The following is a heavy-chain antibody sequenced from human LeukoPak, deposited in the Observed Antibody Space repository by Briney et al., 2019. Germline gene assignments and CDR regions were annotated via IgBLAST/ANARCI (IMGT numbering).Heavy chain of an antibody. J-gene: IGHJ3*01. Sequence: PGGSLRLSCAASGFTFNNYEMHWVRQTAGKGLEWVSAVGIAGDTFYAGSVKGRFSISRDNAESSLFLQMNSLRAGDTAVYYCAREGRMGTADAFDVWGQGIMVTVSS. D-gene: IGHD1-14*01. CDR3: AREGRMGTADAFDV. CDR1: GFTFNNYE. CDR2: VGIAGDT. V-gene: IGHV3-13*01.